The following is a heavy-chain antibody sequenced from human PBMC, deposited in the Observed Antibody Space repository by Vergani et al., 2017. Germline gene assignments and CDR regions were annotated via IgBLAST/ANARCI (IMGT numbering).Heavy chain of an antibody. V-gene: IGHV4-4*07. J-gene: IGHJ4*02. Sequence: QVQMQESGPGLVKTSETLSLTCSASGAPISYWCWNGLQQPAGKGLEWIGRLCPSGSTNYKPSLKSRVTMSIDTSKTQFSLKLTSVTAADTAVYYCATGAGAFDIWGKGTLVTVSS. D-gene: IGHD7-27*01. CDR3: ATGAGAFDI. CDR2: LCPSGST. CDR1: GAPISYWC.